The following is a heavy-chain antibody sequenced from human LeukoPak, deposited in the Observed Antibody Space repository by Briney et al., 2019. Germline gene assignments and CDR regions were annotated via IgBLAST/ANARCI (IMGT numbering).Heavy chain of an antibody. CDR2: IYYSGST. D-gene: IGHD1-1*01. CDR1: GGSISSGNYY. CDR3: ARAPRETTTNFDY. Sequence: SETLSLTCTVSGGSISSGNYYWSWIRQHPGKGLEWIGYIYYSGSTYYNPSLKSRVTISVDTSKNQFSLKLSSVTAADTAVYYCARAPRETTTNFDYWGQGTLVTVSS. J-gene: IGHJ4*02. V-gene: IGHV4-31*03.